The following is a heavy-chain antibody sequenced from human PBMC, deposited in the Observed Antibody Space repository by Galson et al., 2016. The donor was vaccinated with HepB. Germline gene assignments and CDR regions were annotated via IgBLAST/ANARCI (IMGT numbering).Heavy chain of an antibody. V-gene: IGHV3-30*03. CDR1: GFTFSGYG. J-gene: IGHJ4*02. Sequence: SLRLSCAASGFTFSGYGMHWVRQAPGKGLEWLAADSMDGRRKFYADSVKGRFTISRDNSNNMLFQQMSSLRTDDTAIYYCARRHEYCPPVGCSVDYWGQGTLVSVSS. CDR3: ARRHEYCPPVGCSVDY. CDR2: DSMDGRRK. D-gene: IGHD2/OR15-2a*01.